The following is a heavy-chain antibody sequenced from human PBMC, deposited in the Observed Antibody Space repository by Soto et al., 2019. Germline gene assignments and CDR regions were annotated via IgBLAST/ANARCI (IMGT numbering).Heavy chain of an antibody. V-gene: IGHV1-69*13. D-gene: IGHD5-18*01. J-gene: IGHJ5*02. Sequence: ASVKVSCKASGGTFSSYAISWVRQAPGQGLEWMGGIIPIFGTANYAQKFQGRVTITADESTSTAYMELSSLRSEDTAVYYCARCGEGDGYLASDTPLYNWFDPWGQGTLVTAPQ. CDR2: IIPIFGTA. CDR3: ARCGEGDGYLASDTPLYNWFDP. CDR1: GGTFSSYA.